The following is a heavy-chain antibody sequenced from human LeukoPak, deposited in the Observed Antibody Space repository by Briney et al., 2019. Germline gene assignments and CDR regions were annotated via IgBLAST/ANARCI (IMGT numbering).Heavy chain of an antibody. CDR2: MSNSGST. Sequence: SETLSLTCTVSGGSISSSSSHYWAWIRQPPGKGLEWIGTMSNSGSTYYNPSLKSRVTISGDTSKNQFSLKLDSVTAADTAMYYCARNFDYWGQGTLVTVSS. CDR1: GGSISSSSSHY. CDR3: ARNFDY. J-gene: IGHJ4*02. V-gene: IGHV4-39*07.